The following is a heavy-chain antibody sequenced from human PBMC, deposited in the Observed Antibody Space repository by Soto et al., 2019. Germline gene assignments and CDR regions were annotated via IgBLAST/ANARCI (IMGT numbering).Heavy chain of an antibody. CDR2: IYYSGST. CDR1: GGSISSSSYY. V-gene: IGHV4-39*01. J-gene: IGHJ4*02. D-gene: IGHD6-25*01. CDR3: ARHGRAAPGLKVDY. Sequence: ETLSLTCTVSGGSISSSSYYWGWIRQPPGKGLEWIGSIYYSGSTYYNPSLKSRVTISVDTSKNQFSLKLSSVTAADTAVYYCARHGRAAPGLKVDYWGQGTLVTVSS.